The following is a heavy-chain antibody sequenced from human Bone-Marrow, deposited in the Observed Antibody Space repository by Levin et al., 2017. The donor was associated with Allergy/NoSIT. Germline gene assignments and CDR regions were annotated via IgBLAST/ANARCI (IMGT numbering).Heavy chain of an antibody. V-gene: IGHV4-31*03. CDR3: ATFFYDASGYYYVAGAPSPLFDY. Sequence: KPSETLSLTCTVSDVSIRSRDYYWTWIRQRPGKGLEWIGYIYYSGSTSYNPSLESRLVISVDMSRNQFSLNLRSVTAADTAVYFCATFFYDASGYYYVAGAPSPLFDYWGHGTLVTVSS. CDR2: IYYSGST. CDR1: DVSIRSRDYY. D-gene: IGHD3-22*01. J-gene: IGHJ4*01.